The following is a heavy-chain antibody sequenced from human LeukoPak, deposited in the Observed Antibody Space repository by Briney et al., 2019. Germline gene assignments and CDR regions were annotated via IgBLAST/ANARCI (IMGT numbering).Heavy chain of an antibody. CDR1: GYTLTELS. CDR3: ATMRGGYDILTGYSRYGMDV. J-gene: IGHJ6*02. D-gene: IGHD3-9*01. V-gene: IGHV1-24*01. CDR2: FDPEDGET. Sequence: ASVKVSCKVSGYTLTELSMHWVRQAPGKGLEWMGGFDPEDGETIYAQKFQGRVTMTEDTSTDTAYMELSSLRSEDTAVHYCATMRGGYDILTGYSRYGMDVWGQGTTVTVSS.